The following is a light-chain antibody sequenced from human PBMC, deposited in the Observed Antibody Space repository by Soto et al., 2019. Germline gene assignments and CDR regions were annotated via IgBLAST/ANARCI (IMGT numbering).Light chain of an antibody. Sequence: QSVLTQSPSASASLGASVKLTCTLSSGHSSYAIAWHQQQPEKGPRYLMKVNSDGSHTKGDGIPDRFSGSSSGAERYLIISSLQSEDEADYYCQTWGTDINYVFGTGTKLTVL. V-gene: IGLV4-69*01. J-gene: IGLJ1*01. CDR1: SGHSSYA. CDR2: VNSDGSH. CDR3: QTWGTDINYV.